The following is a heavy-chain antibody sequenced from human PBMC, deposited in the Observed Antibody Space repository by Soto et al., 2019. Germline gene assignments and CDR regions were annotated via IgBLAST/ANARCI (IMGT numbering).Heavy chain of an antibody. CDR3: ARDGLAYCGGDCYRSWFDP. CDR1: GFTFSSYG. D-gene: IGHD2-21*01. J-gene: IGHJ5*02. CDR2: IWYDGSNK. Sequence: GGSLRLSCAASGFTFSSYGMHWVRQAPGKGLEWVAVIWYDGSNKYYADSVKGRFTISRDNSKNTLYLQMNSLRAEDTAVYYCARDGLAYCGGDCYRSWFDPWGQGTLVTV. V-gene: IGHV3-33*01.